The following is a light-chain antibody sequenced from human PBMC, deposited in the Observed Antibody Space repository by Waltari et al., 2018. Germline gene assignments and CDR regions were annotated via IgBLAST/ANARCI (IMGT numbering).Light chain of an antibody. CDR3: QTGGHGTWV. CDR1: SGHISNV. J-gene: IGLJ3*02. CDR2: VNSDGSN. Sequence: QLVLTQSPSASASLGASVKLTCTLSSGHISNVIAWHQQQPRKGPRYLMKVNSDGSNSKGDGSPYRFSGSSSGAERYLTISSLQSEDEADYYCQTGGHGTWVFGGGTKLTVL. V-gene: IGLV4-69*01.